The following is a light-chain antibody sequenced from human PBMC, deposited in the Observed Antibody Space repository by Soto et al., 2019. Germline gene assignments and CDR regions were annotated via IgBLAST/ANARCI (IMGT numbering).Light chain of an antibody. V-gene: IGKV1-39*01. CDR2: AAS. Sequence: DIQMTQSPSSVSASLGDRVTITCLASQSIGKHLNWYQQKPGKAPKFLIYAASNLQSGVPSRFSGSGSGTDFTLTVNSLQPEDFATYYCQQGYTSAITFGQGTRLEI. CDR1: QSIGKH. CDR3: QQGYTSAIT. J-gene: IGKJ5*01.